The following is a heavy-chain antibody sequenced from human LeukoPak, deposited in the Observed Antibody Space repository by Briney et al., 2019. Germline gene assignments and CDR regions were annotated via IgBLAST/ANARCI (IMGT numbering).Heavy chain of an antibody. CDR1: GGSISSYY. Sequence: SETLSLTCTVSGGSISSYYWSWIRQPPGKGLEWIGYIYYSGSTNYNPSLKSRVTISVDTSKNQFSLKLSSVTAADTAVYYCARVTYYYDSSGYYYPSSFDPWGQGTLVTVSS. J-gene: IGHJ5*02. V-gene: IGHV4-59*01. CDR3: ARVTYYYDSSGYYYPSSFDP. CDR2: IYYSGST. D-gene: IGHD3-22*01.